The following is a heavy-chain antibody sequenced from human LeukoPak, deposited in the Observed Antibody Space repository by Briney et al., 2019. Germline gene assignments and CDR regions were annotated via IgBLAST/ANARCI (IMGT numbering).Heavy chain of an antibody. V-gene: IGHV3-7*01. Sequence: PGGSLRLSCVGSGFSLSSYATSWVRQAPGKGLEWVANIKQDGSEKYYVDSVKGRFTISRDNAKNSLYLQMNSLRAEDTAVYYCARDDTVGAPGYWGQGTLVTVSS. D-gene: IGHD1-26*01. J-gene: IGHJ4*02. CDR1: GFSLSSYA. CDR3: ARDDTVGAPGY. CDR2: IKQDGSEK.